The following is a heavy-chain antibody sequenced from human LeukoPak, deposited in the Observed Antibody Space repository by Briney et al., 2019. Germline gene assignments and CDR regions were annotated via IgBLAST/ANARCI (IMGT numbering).Heavy chain of an antibody. D-gene: IGHD3-22*01. Sequence: GASVKVSCKASGYTFTSYYIHWVRQAPGQGREWMGIINPSGGSTSYAQKLQGRVTMTTDTSTSTAYMELRSLRSDDTAVYYCARDLDNYYYDSSGLGYWGQGTLVTVSS. J-gene: IGHJ4*02. CDR2: INPSGGST. V-gene: IGHV1-46*01. CDR3: ARDLDNYYYDSSGLGY. CDR1: GYTFTSYY.